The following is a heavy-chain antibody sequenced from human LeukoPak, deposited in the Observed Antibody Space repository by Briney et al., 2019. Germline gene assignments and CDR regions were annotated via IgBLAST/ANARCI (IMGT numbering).Heavy chain of an antibody. Sequence: GGSLRLSCAASGFTFSNAWMSWVRQAPGEGLEWVGRIKSKTDGGTTAYAAPVKGRFTISRDGSKNTWYVQMNSIRTDDTALYYCTTDSGSGSHGNYWGQGTLVTVSS. D-gene: IGHD3-10*01. CDR3: TTDSGSGSHGNY. CDR2: IKSKTDGGTT. CDR1: GFTFSNAW. J-gene: IGHJ4*02. V-gene: IGHV3-15*01.